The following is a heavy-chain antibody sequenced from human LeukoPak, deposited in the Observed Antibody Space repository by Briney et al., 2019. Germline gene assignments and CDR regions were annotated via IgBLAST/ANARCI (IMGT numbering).Heavy chain of an antibody. CDR3: ARAVYSSGWGLDP. Sequence: GGSLRLSCAASGFTFSRYWMHWVRQAPGKGLVWVSRINTDGRTITYADSVKGRFTISRDNSKNTLYLQMGSLRAEDMAVYYCARAVYSSGWGLDPWGQGTLVTVSS. CDR2: INTDGRTI. D-gene: IGHD6-19*01. J-gene: IGHJ5*02. V-gene: IGHV3-74*01. CDR1: GFTFSRYW.